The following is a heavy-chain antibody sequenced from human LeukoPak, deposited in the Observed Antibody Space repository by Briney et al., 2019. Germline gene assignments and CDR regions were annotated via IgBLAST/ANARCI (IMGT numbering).Heavy chain of an antibody. J-gene: IGHJ4*02. V-gene: IGHV3-30*04. Sequence: QPGGSLRLSCAASGFTFSSYAMHWVRQAPGKGLEWVAVISYDGSNKYYADSVKGRFTISRDNSKNTLYLQMNSLRIEDTAIYYCATDIRAVGDSRYFDYWGQGALVTVSS. D-gene: IGHD1-26*01. CDR2: ISYDGSNK. CDR1: GFTFSSYA. CDR3: ATDIRAVGDSRYFDY.